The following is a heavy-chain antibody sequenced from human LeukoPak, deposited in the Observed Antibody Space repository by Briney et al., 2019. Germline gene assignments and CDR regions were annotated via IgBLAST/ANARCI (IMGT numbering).Heavy chain of an antibody. Sequence: GGALRLSCAASGFTFSSYAMSWVRQAPGTGREGVSAISGSGGSTYYADSVKGRFTISRDNSKNTLYLQMNSLRAEDTAVYYCAKTVSGYCSGGSCRTMDVWGQGTTVTVSS. J-gene: IGHJ6*02. D-gene: IGHD2-15*01. CDR2: ISGSGGST. CDR1: GFTFSSYA. V-gene: IGHV3-23*01. CDR3: AKTVSGYCSGGSCRTMDV.